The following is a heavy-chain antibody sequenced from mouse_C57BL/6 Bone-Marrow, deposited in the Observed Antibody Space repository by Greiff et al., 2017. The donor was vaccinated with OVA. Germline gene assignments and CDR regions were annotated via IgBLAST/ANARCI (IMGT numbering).Heavy chain of an antibody. J-gene: IGHJ1*03. CDR1: EYEFPSHD. CDR3: ARHDYGSSYPYWYFDV. V-gene: IGHV5-2*01. CDR2: INSDGGST. D-gene: IGHD1-1*01. Sequence: EVKLVESGGGLVQPGESLKLSCESNEYEFPSHDMSWVRKTPEKRLELVAAINSDGGSTYYPDTMERRYIISRDNTKKTLYLQMSSLRSEDTALYYCARHDYGSSYPYWYFDVWGTGTTVTVSS.